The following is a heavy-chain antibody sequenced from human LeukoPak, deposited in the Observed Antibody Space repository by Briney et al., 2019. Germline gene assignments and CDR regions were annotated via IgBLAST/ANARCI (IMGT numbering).Heavy chain of an antibody. CDR1: GFTFSSYG. CDR2: IWYDGSNK. CDR3: ARDAHYYDSSGYVGYFDY. D-gene: IGHD3-22*01. Sequence: GGALRLSCAASGFTFSSYGMHWVRRAPGKGLEWVAVIWYDGSNKYYADSVKGRFTISRDNSKNTLYLQMNSLRAEDTAVYYCARDAHYYDSSGYVGYFDYWGQGTLVTVSS. J-gene: IGHJ4*02. V-gene: IGHV3-33*01.